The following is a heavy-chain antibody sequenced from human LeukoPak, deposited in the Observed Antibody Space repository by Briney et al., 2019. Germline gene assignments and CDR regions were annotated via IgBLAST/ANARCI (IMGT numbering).Heavy chain of an antibody. CDR1: GYTFTDYY. J-gene: IGHJ6*03. V-gene: IGHV1-69-2*01. CDR2: VDPEDGET. CDR3: ATVRKYSSSWYKSYYYYMDV. D-gene: IGHD6-13*01. Sequence: ASVKVSCKVSGYTFTDYYMHWVQQAPGKGLEWMGLVDPEDGETIYAEKFQGRVTMTADTSTDTAYMELSSLRSEDTAVYYCATVRKYSSSWYKSYYYYMDVWGKGTTVTVSS.